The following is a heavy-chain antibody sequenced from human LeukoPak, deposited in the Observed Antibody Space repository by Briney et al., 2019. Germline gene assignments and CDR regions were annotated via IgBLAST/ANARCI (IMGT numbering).Heavy chain of an antibody. J-gene: IGHJ4*02. Sequence: GGSLRLSCAASGFTFRSYGMSWVRQAPGKGLEWVSAISGSGGSTYYADSVKGRFTISRDNSKNTLYLQMNSLRAEDTAVYYCAKDRPLGYYDSSGYSDYWGQGTLVTVSS. V-gene: IGHV3-23*01. CDR2: ISGSGGST. CDR3: AKDRPLGYYDSSGYSDY. CDR1: GFTFRSYG. D-gene: IGHD3-22*01.